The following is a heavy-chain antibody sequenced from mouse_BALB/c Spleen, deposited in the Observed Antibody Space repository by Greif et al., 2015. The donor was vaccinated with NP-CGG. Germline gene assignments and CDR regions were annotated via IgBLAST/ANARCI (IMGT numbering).Heavy chain of an antibody. Sequence: QVQLQQSGPGLVAPSQSLSITCTVSGFSLTGYGVNWVRQPPGKGLEWLGMIWGDGSTGYNSALKSSLSISKDNSKSXFFLNMNMRQTEYTAIYYFARENGISDVACDYWGQGTTLTVSS. CDR1: GFSLTGYG. D-gene: IGHD1-1*01. CDR2: IWGDGST. V-gene: IGHV2-6-7*01. CDR3: ARENGISDVACDY. J-gene: IGHJ2*01.